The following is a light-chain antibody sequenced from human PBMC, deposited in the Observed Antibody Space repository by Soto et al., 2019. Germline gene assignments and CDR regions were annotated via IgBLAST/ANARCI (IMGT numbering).Light chain of an antibody. CDR1: QSVTSSY. Sequence: EIVLTQSPGTLSLSPGERATLSCRASQSVTSSYLAWYQQRPGQAPRLLIYGASSRATGIPDRFSGNGFGTDFTLTISRLETEDFAAYYCQQYGSSPFTFGGGTKVDIK. CDR2: GAS. CDR3: QQYGSSPFT. J-gene: IGKJ4*01. V-gene: IGKV3-20*01.